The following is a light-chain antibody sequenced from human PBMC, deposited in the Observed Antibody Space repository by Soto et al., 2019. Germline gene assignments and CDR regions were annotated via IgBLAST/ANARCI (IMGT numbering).Light chain of an antibody. CDR3: QQSDSAPWT. CDR1: QSMSTY. Sequence: DIEMAQSPSSLYASVGDRVTITCRASQSMSTYLNWYQQKPGKAPKILIYAASTLQSGVPSRFSGSGSRTDFTLTISSLQPEDVETDHCQQSDSAPWTFGQGTKVDIK. J-gene: IGKJ1*01. V-gene: IGKV1-39*01. CDR2: AAS.